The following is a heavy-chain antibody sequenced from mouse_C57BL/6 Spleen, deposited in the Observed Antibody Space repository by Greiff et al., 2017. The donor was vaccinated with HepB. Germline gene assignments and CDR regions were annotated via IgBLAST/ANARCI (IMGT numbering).Heavy chain of an antibody. J-gene: IGHJ4*01. CDR3: ARRYYAMDY. Sequence: EVQLVESGGGLVQSGRSLRLSCATSGFTFSDFYMEWVRQAPGKGLEWIAASRNKANDYTTEYSASVKGRFIVSRDTSQSILYLQMNALRAEDTAIYYCARRYYAMDYWGQGTSVTVSS. CDR1: GFTFSDFY. CDR2: SRNKANDYTT. V-gene: IGHV7-1*01.